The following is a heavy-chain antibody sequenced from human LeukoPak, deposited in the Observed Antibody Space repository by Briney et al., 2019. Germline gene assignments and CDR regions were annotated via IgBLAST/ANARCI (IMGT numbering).Heavy chain of an antibody. CDR1: GFTFSSYA. V-gene: IGHV3-23*01. Sequence: GGSMRLSSAAYGFTFSSYAMSWVRRAPARGLEWVSSLRGDGDTFYADSVMGRFTLSRDESRNTVYLHLNNLSVEDTAVYYCAKASWVSTADAFLWGQGTVVTVSS. CDR3: AKASWVSTADAFL. CDR2: LRGDGDT. J-gene: IGHJ4*02. D-gene: IGHD3-3*02.